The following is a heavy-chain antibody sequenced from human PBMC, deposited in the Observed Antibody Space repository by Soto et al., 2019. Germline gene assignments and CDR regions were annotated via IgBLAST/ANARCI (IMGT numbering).Heavy chain of an antibody. D-gene: IGHD3-3*01. CDR1: GFTFSSYA. J-gene: IGHJ6*02. CDR3: AKSLMGFWSGYYPPGYYYGMDV. CDR2: ISGSGGST. Sequence: GGSLRLSCAASGFTFSSYAMSWVRQAPGKGLEWVSAISGSGGSTYYADSVKGWFTISRDNSKNTLYLQMNSLRAEDTAVYYCAKSLMGFWSGYYPPGYYYGMDVWGQGTTVTVSS. V-gene: IGHV3-23*01.